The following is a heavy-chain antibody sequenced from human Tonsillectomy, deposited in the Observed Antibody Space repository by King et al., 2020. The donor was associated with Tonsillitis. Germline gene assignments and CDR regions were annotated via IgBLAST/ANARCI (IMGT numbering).Heavy chain of an antibody. J-gene: IGHJ3*02. Sequence: EVQLVESGGGLVKPGGSLRLSCAASGFTFSNYCMNWVRQAPGKGLEWVSSISSSSTYIYYADSVKGRFTISRDNAKNSLYLQMNSLRAEDTAVYYCARDRLADSKWELLPSAFDNW. V-gene: IGHV3-21*01. D-gene: IGHD1-26*01. CDR2: ISSSSTYI. CDR1: GFTFSNYC. CDR3: ARDRLADSKWELLPSAFDN.